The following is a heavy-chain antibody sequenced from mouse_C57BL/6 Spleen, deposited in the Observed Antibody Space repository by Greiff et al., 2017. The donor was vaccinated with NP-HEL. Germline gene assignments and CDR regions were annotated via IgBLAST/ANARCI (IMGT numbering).Heavy chain of an antibody. CDR2: ISYDGSN. CDR1: GYSITSGYY. D-gene: IGHD1-1*01. Sequence: EVQLQQSGPGLVKPSQSLSLTCSVTGYSITSGYYWNWIRQFPGNKLEWMGYISYDGSNNYNPSLKNRISITRDTSKNQFFLKLNSVTTEDTATYYCARGYGSSRDWYCDVWGTGTTVTVSS. J-gene: IGHJ1*03. V-gene: IGHV3-6*01. CDR3: ARGYGSSRDWYCDV.